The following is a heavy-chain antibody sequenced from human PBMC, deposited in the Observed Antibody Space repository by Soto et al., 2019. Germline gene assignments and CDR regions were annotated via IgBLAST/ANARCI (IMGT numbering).Heavy chain of an antibody. V-gene: IGHV4-4*02. CDR2: IYHSGST. J-gene: IGHJ4*02. CDR1: SGSISSSNW. CDR3: ATGPYCSSTSCYGSPYFDY. Sequence: QVQLQESGPGLVKPSGTLSLTCAVSSGSISSSNWWSWVRQPPGKGLEWIGEIYHSGSTNYNPSLKSRVTISVDKSKNQFSLKLSSVTAADTAVYYCATGPYCSSTSCYGSPYFDYWGQGTLVTVSS. D-gene: IGHD2-2*01.